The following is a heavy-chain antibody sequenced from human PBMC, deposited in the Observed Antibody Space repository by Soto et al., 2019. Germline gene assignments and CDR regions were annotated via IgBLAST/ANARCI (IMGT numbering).Heavy chain of an antibody. Sequence: QVLLQEPGPGLVKPSQTLSITCTVSGASIRRRGYYWSWIRQHPGGGLEWIGFVYYSGSTDYNPSLRGRVTISAATSNNEFTLRLFSVTAADTAMYYCASSGGGEGDWFDPWGQGTLVTVSS. D-gene: IGHD2-15*01. V-gene: IGHV4-31*03. CDR3: ASSGGGEGDWFDP. CDR2: VYYSGST. CDR1: GASIRRRGYY. J-gene: IGHJ5*02.